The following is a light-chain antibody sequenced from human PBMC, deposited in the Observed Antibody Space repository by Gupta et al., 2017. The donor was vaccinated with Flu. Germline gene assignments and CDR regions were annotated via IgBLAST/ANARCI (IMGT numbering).Light chain of an antibody. J-gene: IGLJ1*01. CDR3: SSYTSSYTYV. Sequence: QSVLPQPRPMSGAPGLSVTIPSTGTSSDVGTYNRVLWYQQSPGTAPNIMIYEVSHRPSGVPDGFSGSKSGNTASLTISGLQGEDEADYYCSSYTSSYTYVFGTGTKVTVL. V-gene: IGLV2-18*02. CDR2: EVS. CDR1: SSDVGTYNR.